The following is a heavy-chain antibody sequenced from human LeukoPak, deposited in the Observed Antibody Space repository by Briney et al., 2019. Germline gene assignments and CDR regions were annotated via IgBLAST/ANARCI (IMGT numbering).Heavy chain of an antibody. V-gene: IGHV4-59*12. CDR2: IFYIGST. CDR1: GGSISSYY. J-gene: IGHJ4*02. Sequence: SETLSLTCTVSGGSISSYYWSWIRQSPGKGLEWIGYIFYIGSTNYNPSLKSRVTISVDTSKNQFSLKLSSVTAADTAVYYCASQGEDIVTHWGQGTLVTVSS. CDR3: ASQGEDIVTH. D-gene: IGHD2-15*01.